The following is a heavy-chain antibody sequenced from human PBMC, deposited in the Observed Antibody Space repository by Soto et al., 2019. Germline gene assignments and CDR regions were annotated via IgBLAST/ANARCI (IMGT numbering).Heavy chain of an antibody. Sequence: GEALKSSGKGSGDSFSSYWIGWVRQMPGKGLEWMGIIYPGDSDTRYSPSFQGQVTISADNSQNTVYLQMNSLRAEDTAVYYCAKDTYYHDSSGFYIFDYWGQGTLVPVSS. J-gene: IGHJ4*02. CDR1: GDSFSSYW. CDR2: IYPGDSDT. V-gene: IGHV5-51*01. CDR3: AKDTYYHDSSGFYIFDY. D-gene: IGHD3-22*01.